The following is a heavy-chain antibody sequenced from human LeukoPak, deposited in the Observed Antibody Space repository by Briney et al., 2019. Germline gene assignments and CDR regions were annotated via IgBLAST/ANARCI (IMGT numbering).Heavy chain of an antibody. D-gene: IGHD6-19*01. V-gene: IGHV3-33*06. J-gene: IGHJ5*02. Sequence: GGFLRLSCAASGFTFSRHGMHWVRQAPGKGLEWVAVIWYDGSNKYYADSVKGRFTISRDNSKNTLYLQMLSLRAEDTAVYYCAKADKWLVPASWGQGTLVTVSS. CDR2: IWYDGSNK. CDR3: AKADKWLVPAS. CDR1: GFTFSRHG.